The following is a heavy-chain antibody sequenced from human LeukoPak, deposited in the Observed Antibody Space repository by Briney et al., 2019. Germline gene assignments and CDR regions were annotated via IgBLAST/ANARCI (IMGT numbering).Heavy chain of an antibody. V-gene: IGHV4-39*07. J-gene: IGHJ4*02. CDR2: INHSGST. CDR1: GGSISSTSYY. Sequence: SETLSLTCTVSGGSISSTSYYWSWIRQPPGKGLEWIGEINHSGSTNYNPSLKSRVTISVDTSKNQFSLKLSSVTAADTAVYYCARGCGSGSYSYYFDYWGQGTLVTVSS. D-gene: IGHD3-10*01. CDR3: ARGCGSGSYSYYFDY.